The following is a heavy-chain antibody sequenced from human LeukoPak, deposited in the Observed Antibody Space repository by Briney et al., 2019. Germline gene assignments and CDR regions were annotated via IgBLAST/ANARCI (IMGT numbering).Heavy chain of an antibody. Sequence: PGGSLRLSCAASGFTFNSCWMSWVRQAPGKGLEWTANINEDGSEKHYVDSVEGRFTISRGNAKNSLYLQMNSLRVEDTALYYCTRGDSSSKIDYWGQGILVIVSS. J-gene: IGHJ4*02. CDR2: INEDGSEK. CDR1: GFTFNSCW. V-gene: IGHV3-7*01. CDR3: TRGDSSSKIDY. D-gene: IGHD6-6*01.